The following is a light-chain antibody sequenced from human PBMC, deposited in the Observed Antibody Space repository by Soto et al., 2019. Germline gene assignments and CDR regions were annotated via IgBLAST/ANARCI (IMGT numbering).Light chain of an antibody. CDR1: SSDVGGYNY. CDR3: SSYTSSSTLMV. CDR2: DVS. Sequence: QSALTQSASVSGFPGQSITISCTGTSSDVGGYNYVSWYQQHPGKAPKLMIYDVSNRPSGVSNRFSGSKSGNTASLTISGLQAEDEADYYCSSYTSSSTLMVFGGGTKLTVL. J-gene: IGLJ2*01. V-gene: IGLV2-14*01.